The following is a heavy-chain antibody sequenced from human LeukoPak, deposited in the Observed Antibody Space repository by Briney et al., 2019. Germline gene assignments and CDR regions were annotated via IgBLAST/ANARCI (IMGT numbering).Heavy chain of an antibody. D-gene: IGHD6-13*01. Sequence: GGSPRLSCAASGFTFSSYAMSWVRQAPGKGLEWVSAISGSRSYTYYADSVKGRFTISRDNSKNTLYLQMNSLRAEDTAVYYCARAYSSSWYDFWGQGTLVTVPS. CDR2: ISGSRSYT. CDR1: GFTFSSYA. V-gene: IGHV3-23*01. J-gene: IGHJ5*01. CDR3: ARAYSSSWYDF.